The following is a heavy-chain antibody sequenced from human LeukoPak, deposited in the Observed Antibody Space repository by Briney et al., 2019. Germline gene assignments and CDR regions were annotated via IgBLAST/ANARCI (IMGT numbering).Heavy chain of an antibody. CDR3: AKFRSWYYFDY. V-gene: IGHV3-23*01. CDR1: GFTFSSYA. Sequence: GGSLRLSRAASGFTFSSYAMSWVRQAPGKGLEWVSAISGSGGDTYYADSVKGRFTISRDNSKNTLYLQMDSLRAEDTAVYYCAKFRSWYYFDYWGQGTLVTVSS. D-gene: IGHD6-13*01. J-gene: IGHJ4*02. CDR2: ISGSGGDT.